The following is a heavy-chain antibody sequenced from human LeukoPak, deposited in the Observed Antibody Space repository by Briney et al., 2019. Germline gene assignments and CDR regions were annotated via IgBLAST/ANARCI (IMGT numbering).Heavy chain of an antibody. J-gene: IGHJ6*02. CDR2: IYYSGST. Sequence: SETPSLTCAVYGVSFSGYYWSWIRQPPGKGLGWIGYIYYSGSTNYNPSLKSRVTISVDTSKNQFSLKLSSVTAADTAVYYCARALASYDFWSGYHHYYYYGMDVWGQGTTVTVSS. CDR3: ARALASYDFWSGYHHYYYYGMDV. CDR1: GVSFSGYY. V-gene: IGHV4-59*01. D-gene: IGHD3-3*01.